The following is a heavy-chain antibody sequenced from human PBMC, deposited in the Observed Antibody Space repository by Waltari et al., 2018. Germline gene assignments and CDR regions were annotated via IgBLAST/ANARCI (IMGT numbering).Heavy chain of an antibody. V-gene: IGHV4-4*02. CDR3: AKAGLNTVTEGYFDY. Sequence: QVQLQESGPGLVKPSGTLSLTCTVSGDSISNSNWWSWVRQPPGKGLEWIGEIYHYGSANYNPSLKSRVTISVDKSKSQFSLKVNSVTAADTAVYFCAKAGLNTVTEGYFDYWGQGTLVTVSS. D-gene: IGHD4-17*01. CDR1: GDSISNSNW. J-gene: IGHJ4*02. CDR2: IYHYGSA.